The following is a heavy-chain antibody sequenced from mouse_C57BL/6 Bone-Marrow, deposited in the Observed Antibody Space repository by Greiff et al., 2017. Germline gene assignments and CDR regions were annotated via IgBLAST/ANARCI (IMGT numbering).Heavy chain of an antibody. D-gene: IGHD1-1*01. Sequence: EVNVVESGGGLVKPGGSLKLSCAASGFTFSSYTMSWVRQTPEKRLQWVAAISGGGGNTYYPDSVKGRFTISRDTDKNILYLQMSSLRSEDTALXYCSRQVTTVLATKYFDVWGTGTTVTVSS. CDR1: GFTFSSYT. J-gene: IGHJ1*03. V-gene: IGHV5-9*01. CDR2: ISGGGGNT. CDR3: SRQVTTVLATKYFDV.